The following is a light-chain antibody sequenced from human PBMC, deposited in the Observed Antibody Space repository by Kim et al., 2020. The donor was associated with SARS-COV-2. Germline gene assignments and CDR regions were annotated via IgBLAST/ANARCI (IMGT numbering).Light chain of an antibody. Sequence: GQSMTISCTGTGCEVGGYKYVSWYQQHQVKGPKLMIYEVSKRPSGVPDRFSGAKSGNTASLTISGLQAEDEADYYCCSYAGSYTWVFGGGTKVTVL. CDR3: CSYAGSYTWV. CDR2: EVS. CDR1: GCEVGGYKY. J-gene: IGLJ3*02. V-gene: IGLV2-11*01.